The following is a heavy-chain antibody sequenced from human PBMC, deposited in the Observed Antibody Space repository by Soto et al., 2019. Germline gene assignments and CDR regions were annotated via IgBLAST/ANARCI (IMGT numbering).Heavy chain of an antibody. D-gene: IGHD5-12*01. V-gene: IGHV3-7*01. CDR2: IKQDGSEK. CDR1: GFTFSSYW. CDR3: ARATEEPSGYDYTLDY. J-gene: IGHJ4*02. Sequence: GGSLRLSCAASGFTFSSYWMSWVRQAPGKGLEWVANIKQDGSEKYYVDSVKGRFTISRDNAKNSLYLQMNSLRAEDTAVYYCARATEEPSGYDYTLDYWGQGTLVTVSS.